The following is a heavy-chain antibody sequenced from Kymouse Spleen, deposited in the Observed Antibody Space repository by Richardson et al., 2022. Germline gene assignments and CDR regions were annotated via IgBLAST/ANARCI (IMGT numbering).Heavy chain of an antibody. V-gene: IGHV4-61*01. CDR1: GGSVSSGSYY. CDR2: IYYSGST. D-gene: IGHD6-6*01. Sequence: QVQLQESGPGLVKPSETLSLTCTVSGGSVSSGSYYWSWIRQPPGKGLEWIGYIYYSGSTNYNPSLKSRVTISVDTSKNQFSLKLSSVTAADTAVYYCARDSSSDYYYYGMDVWGQGTTVTVSS. J-gene: IGHJ6*02. CDR3: ARDSSSDYYYYGMDV.